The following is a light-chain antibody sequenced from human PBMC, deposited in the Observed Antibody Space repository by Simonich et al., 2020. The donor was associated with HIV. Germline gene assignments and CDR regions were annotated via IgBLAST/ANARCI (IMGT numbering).Light chain of an antibody. CDR1: SGSIASNY. Sequence: NFMLTQPHSVSESPGKTVTISCTRSSGSIASNYVQWYQQRPGSAPTTLIYENNQRPSGVPDRVSGAIDSSSNSASLTSSGLKTEDEADYYCQSYDSTNRVFGGGTKLTVL. V-gene: IGLV6-57*03. CDR3: QSYDSTNRV. J-gene: IGLJ3*02. CDR2: ENN.